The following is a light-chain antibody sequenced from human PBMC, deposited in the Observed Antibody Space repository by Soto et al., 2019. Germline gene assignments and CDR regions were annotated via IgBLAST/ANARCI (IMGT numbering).Light chain of an antibody. V-gene: IGKV3-11*01. CDR3: QQRSNWPPEGT. J-gene: IGKJ1*01. CDR2: DAS. CDR1: QSVNSF. Sequence: EIVLTQSPATLSLSPGERATLSCTTSQSVNSFLAWYQQKPGQAPRLLIYDASNRATGIPARFSGSGSGTDFTLTISSLEPEDFAIYYCQQRSNWPPEGTFGQGTKVDIK.